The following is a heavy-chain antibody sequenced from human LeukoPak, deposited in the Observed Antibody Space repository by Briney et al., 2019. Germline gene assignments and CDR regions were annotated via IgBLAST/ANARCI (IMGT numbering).Heavy chain of an antibody. CDR1: GLSFHDYA. CDR3: ARGGGVYYDSSLDAFDI. J-gene: IGHJ3*02. CDR2: IGWNNDNI. V-gene: IGHV3-9*01. D-gene: IGHD3-22*01. Sequence: GGSLRLSCAVSGLSFHDYAMHWVRQVPGKGPEWVSGIGWNNDNIAYVDSVKGRFTTSRDNAKNSLYLQMNSLRAEDTALYYCARGGGVYYDSSLDAFDIWGQGTMVTVSS.